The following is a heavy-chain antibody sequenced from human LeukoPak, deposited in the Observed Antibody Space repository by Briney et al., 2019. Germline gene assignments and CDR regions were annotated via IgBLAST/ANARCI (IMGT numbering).Heavy chain of an antibody. D-gene: IGHD3-10*01. CDR3: AADPISSYYYGSGSFDY. Sequence: GASVKVSCKASGFTFTSSAVQWVRQARGQRLEWIGWIVVGSGNTNYAQKFQERVTITRDMSTSTAYMGLSSLRSEDTAVYYCAADPISSYYYGSGSFDYWGQGTLVTVSS. CDR1: GFTFTSSA. J-gene: IGHJ4*02. CDR2: IVVGSGNT. V-gene: IGHV1-58*01.